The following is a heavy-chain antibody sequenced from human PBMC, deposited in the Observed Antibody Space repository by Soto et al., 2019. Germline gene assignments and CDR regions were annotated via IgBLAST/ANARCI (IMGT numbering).Heavy chain of an antibody. J-gene: IGHJ4*02. CDR1: GYSISSGYY. Sequence: SETLSLTCAVSGYSISSGYYWGWIRQPPGKGLEWIGSIYHSGSTYYNPSLKSRVTISVDTSKNQFSLKLSSVTAADTAVYYCARGGWLRPIDYWGQGTLVTAPQ. CDR3: ARGGWLRPIDY. CDR2: IYHSGST. D-gene: IGHD5-12*01. V-gene: IGHV4-38-2*01.